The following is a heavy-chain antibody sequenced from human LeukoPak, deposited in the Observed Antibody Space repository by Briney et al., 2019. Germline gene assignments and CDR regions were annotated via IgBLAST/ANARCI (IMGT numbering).Heavy chain of an antibody. CDR1: GFTFSSYW. D-gene: IGHD1-26*01. Sequence: PGGSLRLSCAASGFTFSSYWMIWVRQAPGKGLEWVANIQQDGSEKYYVDSVKGRFTISRDDAKNSLYLQMNSLRAEDTAVYYCARNPPRYFNWGQGTLVTVSS. J-gene: IGHJ4*02. CDR3: ARNPPRYFN. V-gene: IGHV3-7*05. CDR2: IQQDGSEK.